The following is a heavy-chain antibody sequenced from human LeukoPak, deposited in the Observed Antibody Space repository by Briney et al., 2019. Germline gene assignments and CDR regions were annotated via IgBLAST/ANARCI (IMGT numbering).Heavy chain of an antibody. Sequence: GGSLRLSCAASGFTFSSYAMSWVRQAPGKGLEWVSAISGSGGSTYYADSVKGRFTISRDNSKNTLYLQMNSLRAEDTAVYYCAKDRRYGGNYRVSYFDYWGQGTLVTVSS. V-gene: IGHV3-23*01. D-gene: IGHD4-23*01. CDR2: ISGSGGST. CDR1: GFTFSSYA. J-gene: IGHJ4*02. CDR3: AKDRRYGGNYRVSYFDY.